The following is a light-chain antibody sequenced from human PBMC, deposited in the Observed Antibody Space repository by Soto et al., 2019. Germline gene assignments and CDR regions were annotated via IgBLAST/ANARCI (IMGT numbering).Light chain of an antibody. Sequence: DIQLTQSPSFLSASVGDRITITCRASQGISSYLAWYQQKPGRAPNLLIYTASTLQRGVPSRFSGSGSGTEFTLTIRSLQPEDFATYYCQQLNGYPLTFGGGTKVEIK. CDR3: QQLNGYPLT. J-gene: IGKJ4*01. CDR2: TAS. CDR1: QGISSY. V-gene: IGKV1-9*01.